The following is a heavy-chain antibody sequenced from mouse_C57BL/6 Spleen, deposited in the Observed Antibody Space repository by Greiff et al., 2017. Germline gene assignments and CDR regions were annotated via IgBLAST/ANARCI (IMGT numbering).Heavy chain of an antibody. J-gene: IGHJ2*01. CDR1: GFTFSDYY. V-gene: IGHV5-12*01. CDR3: ASLYY. CDR2: ISNGGGST. Sequence: EVQLLESGGGLVQPGGSLKLSCAASGFTFSDYYMYWVRQTPEKRLEWVAYISNGGGSTYYPDTVQGRFTISRDNAKNTLYLQMSRLKSEDTAMYYCASLYYWGQGTTLTVSS.